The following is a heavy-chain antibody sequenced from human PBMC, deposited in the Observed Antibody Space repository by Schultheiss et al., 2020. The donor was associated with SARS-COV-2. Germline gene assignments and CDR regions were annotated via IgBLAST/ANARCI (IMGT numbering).Heavy chain of an antibody. CDR3: ARVDLETALVGGLDV. V-gene: IGHV4-61*01. Sequence: SETLSLTCSVSGGSVSSGSYYWSWIRQSPGRGLEWIGYIYHGGGTRYHPSLQSRVTISLDTSKNQFSLKLSSVSAADTAVYYCARVDLETALVGGLDVWGQGSTVTVSS. D-gene: IGHD5-18*01. J-gene: IGHJ6*02. CDR1: GGSVSSGSYY. CDR2: IYHGGGT.